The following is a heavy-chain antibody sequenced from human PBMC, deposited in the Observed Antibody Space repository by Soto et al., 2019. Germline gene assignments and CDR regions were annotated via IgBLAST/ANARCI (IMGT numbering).Heavy chain of an antibody. CDR3: GIGIGMLARRSLFDR. J-gene: IGHJ5*02. V-gene: IGHV3-30-3*01. D-gene: IGHD1-26*01. CDR1: EFDFSNFA. Sequence: QVQLEESGGGVVQPGRSLRLSCAASEFDFSNFAMHWVRQAPGKGLEWMAVISYDGDTQYYADSAKGRFTISRANSKNTLCLQMISLRSEDTAVCYCGIGIGMLARRSLFDRWGQGTLV. CDR2: ISYDGDTQ.